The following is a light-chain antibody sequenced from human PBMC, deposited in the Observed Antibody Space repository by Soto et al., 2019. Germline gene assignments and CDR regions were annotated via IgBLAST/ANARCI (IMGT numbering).Light chain of an antibody. J-gene: IGKJ4*01. Sequence: ETEMTQFPATLSVSPGERATLSCRASQSVSTYLAWYQLTPGQAPRLLIYGASTRATGIPARFSGSGSETEFTLTIGSLQSEDFVVYYCQQYNHWPLTFGGGTKVDIK. CDR3: QQYNHWPLT. CDR1: QSVSTY. V-gene: IGKV3-15*01. CDR2: GAS.